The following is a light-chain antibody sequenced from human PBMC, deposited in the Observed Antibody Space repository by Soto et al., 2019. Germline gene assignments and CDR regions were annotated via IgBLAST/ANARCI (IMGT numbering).Light chain of an antibody. CDR3: QQYNNCPYT. J-gene: IGKJ2*01. CDR2: RAS. CDR1: QHVSSN. Sequence: EIVMTQSPATLSVSPGGSATLSCRASQHVSSNFAWYRQKPGQAPTLLIYRASTRATGIPARFSGSGSGTEFTLTMSSLQSEDVAVYYCQQYNNCPYTFGQGTKLEIK. V-gene: IGKV3-15*01.